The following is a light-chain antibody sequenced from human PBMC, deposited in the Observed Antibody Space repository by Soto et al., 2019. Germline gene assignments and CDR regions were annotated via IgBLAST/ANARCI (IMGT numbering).Light chain of an antibody. V-gene: IGKV1-5*03. CDR2: KAS. CDR1: QSISTW. CDR3: QQYNDSFPYT. J-gene: IGKJ2*01. Sequence: DIPMTQSPSTLSASVGDRVTITCRASQSISTWLAWYQQKPGTAPKLLIYKASTLESGVPPRFSGSRSGTEFTLTVSSLQPDDFASYYCQQYNDSFPYTFGQGTKLEIK.